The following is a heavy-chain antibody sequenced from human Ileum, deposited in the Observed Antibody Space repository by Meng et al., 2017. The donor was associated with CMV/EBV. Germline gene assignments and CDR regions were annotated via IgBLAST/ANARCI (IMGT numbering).Heavy chain of an antibody. CDR2: MNSDGSSR. CDR1: GFSFTSYW. Sequence: GESLKISCAASGFSFTSYWMHWVRQVPGKGPVWVSRMNSDGSSRSYADSVKGRFTISRDNAKNTLYLQMNSLRAEDTAVYYCTRNQVGAAIYSDNWGQGTLVTVSS. D-gene: IGHD1-26*01. CDR3: TRNQVGAAIYSDN. V-gene: IGHV3-74*01. J-gene: IGHJ4*02.